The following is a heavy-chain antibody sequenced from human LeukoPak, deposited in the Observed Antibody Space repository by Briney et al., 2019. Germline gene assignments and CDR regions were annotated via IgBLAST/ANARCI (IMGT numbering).Heavy chain of an antibody. CDR3: ARDLSSRGVISLDY. Sequence: SETLSLTCTVSGGSISNYYWSWIRQPAGKGLEWIGRIYSDGRTNYDLSLSSRLAMSVDTSKNQFSLKLSSVTAADTAVYYGARDLSSRGVISLDYWGQGTLVTVSS. V-gene: IGHV4-4*07. D-gene: IGHD3-10*01. CDR1: GGSISNYY. CDR2: IYSDGRT. J-gene: IGHJ4*02.